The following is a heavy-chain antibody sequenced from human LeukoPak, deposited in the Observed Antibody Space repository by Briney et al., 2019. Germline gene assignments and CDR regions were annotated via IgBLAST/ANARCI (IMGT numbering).Heavy chain of an antibody. D-gene: IGHD3-22*01. CDR2: ISSSSSYI. CDR3: AREQDTYYYDSSGHDAFDI. CDR1: GFTLSSYS. J-gene: IGHJ3*02. Sequence: PGGSLRLSCAASGFTLSSYSMNWVRQAPGKGMEWVSSISSSSSYIYYADSVKGRFTISRDNAKNSLYLQMNSLRAEDTAVYYCAREQDTYYYDSSGHDAFDIWGQGTMVTVSS. V-gene: IGHV3-21*01.